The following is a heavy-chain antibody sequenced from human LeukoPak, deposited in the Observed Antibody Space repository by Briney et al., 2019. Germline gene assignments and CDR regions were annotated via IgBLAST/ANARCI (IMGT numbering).Heavy chain of an antibody. CDR1: GGSISSGGYY. J-gene: IGHJ4*02. Sequence: SQTLSLTCTVSGGSISSGGYYWSCIRQPPGKGLECIGYIYHSGSTYYNPSLKSRVTISVDTSKNQFSLKLSSVTAADTAVYYCARADIYCSSTSCYLDYFDYWGQGTLVTVSS. CDR2: IYHSGST. V-gene: IGHV4-30-2*01. CDR3: ARADIYCSSTSCYLDYFDY. D-gene: IGHD2-2*01.